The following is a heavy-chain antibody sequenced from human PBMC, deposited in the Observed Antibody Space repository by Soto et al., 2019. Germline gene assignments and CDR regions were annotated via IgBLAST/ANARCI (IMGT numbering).Heavy chain of an antibody. CDR2: IGIAGDT. D-gene: IGHD3-10*01. V-gene: IGHV3-13*01. CDR3: VRGLPGGFDP. J-gene: IGHJ5*02. Sequence: EVQLVESGGGLVQPGGSPRLSCAASGFIFSRFDMHWVRQTTGKGLEWVSRIGIAGDTNYSGSVKGRFTISRENARNSFFLQMSRMTVGDTAVYYCVRGLPGGFDPWGQGTLVTVSS. CDR1: GFIFSRFD.